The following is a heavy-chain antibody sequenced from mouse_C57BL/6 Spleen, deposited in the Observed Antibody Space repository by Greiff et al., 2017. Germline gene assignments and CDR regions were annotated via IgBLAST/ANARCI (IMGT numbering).Heavy chain of an antibody. CDR1: GYSFTGYY. V-gene: IGHV1-42*01. D-gene: IGHD2-4*01. CDR3: ARLDDYDGVGY. J-gene: IGHJ2*01. CDR2: INPSTGGT. Sequence: EVQLQQSGPELVKPGASVKISCKASGYSFTGYYMNWVKQSPEKSLEWIGEINPSTGGTTYNQKFKAKATLTVDKSSSTAYMQLKSLTSEDSAVYYCARLDDYDGVGYWGQGTTLTVSS.